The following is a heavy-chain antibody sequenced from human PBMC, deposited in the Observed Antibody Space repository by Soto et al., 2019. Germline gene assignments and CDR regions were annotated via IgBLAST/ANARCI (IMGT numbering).Heavy chain of an antibody. CDR3: AREPIYDSSGYYPYYYYYGMDV. Sequence: GASVKVSCKASGGTFSSYAISWARQAPGQGLEWMGGIIPIFGTANYAQKFQGRVTITADESTSTAYMELSSLRSEDTAVYYCAREPIYDSSGYYPYYYYYGMDVWGQGTTVTVSS. CDR1: GGTFSSYA. CDR2: IIPIFGTA. D-gene: IGHD3-22*01. V-gene: IGHV1-69*13. J-gene: IGHJ6*02.